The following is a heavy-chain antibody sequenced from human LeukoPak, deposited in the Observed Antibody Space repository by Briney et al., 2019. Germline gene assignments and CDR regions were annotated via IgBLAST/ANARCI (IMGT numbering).Heavy chain of an antibody. Sequence: GTSLRLSCAASGFPFSSYGMHWVRQAPGKGLEWVAVIWYDGSNKYYANSVKGRFTISRDNSKNTLYLQMNSLRAEDTAVYYCARGSYAYYYYGMDVWGQGTTVTVSS. CDR3: ARGSYAYYYYGMDV. J-gene: IGHJ6*02. CDR1: GFPFSSYG. V-gene: IGHV3-33*01. CDR2: IWYDGSNK.